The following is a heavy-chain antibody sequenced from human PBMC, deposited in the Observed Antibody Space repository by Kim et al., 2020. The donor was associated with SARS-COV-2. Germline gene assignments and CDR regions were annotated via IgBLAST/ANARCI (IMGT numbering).Heavy chain of an antibody. Sequence: KFQGRVTMTRDTSLSTAYMELSRLRSDDTAVYYCARGEPAATYYYYGMDVWGQGTTVTVSS. J-gene: IGHJ6*02. CDR3: ARGEPAATYYYYGMDV. D-gene: IGHD2-2*01. V-gene: IGHV1-2*02.